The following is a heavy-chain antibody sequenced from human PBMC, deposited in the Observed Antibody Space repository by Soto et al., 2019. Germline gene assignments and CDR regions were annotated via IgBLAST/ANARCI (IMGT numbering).Heavy chain of an antibody. Sequence: SQTLSLTCVISGDSVSSNSAGWNWIRQSPSRGLEWLGRTYYKSKWNNDYALSVKSRITVNPDTSKNQFSLHLYSVTPEDTAVYYCTGITWFRGMDVWGQGTPVTVSS. CDR3: TGITWFRGMDV. CDR1: GDSVSSNSAG. CDR2: TYYKSKWNN. D-gene: IGHD3-10*01. J-gene: IGHJ6*02. V-gene: IGHV6-1*01.